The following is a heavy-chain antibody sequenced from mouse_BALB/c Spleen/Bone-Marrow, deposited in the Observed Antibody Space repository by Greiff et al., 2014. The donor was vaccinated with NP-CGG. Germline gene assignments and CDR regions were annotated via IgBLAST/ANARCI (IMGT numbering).Heavy chain of an antibody. CDR3: ARERHAMDY. CDR2: IYPGNVNT. V-gene: IGHV1S56*01. CDR1: GYTFTSYY. Sequence: VKLMESGPELVKPGASVRISCKASGYTFTSYYIHWVKQRPGQGLEWIGWIYPGNVNTKYNEKFKGKATLTADKSSSTAYMQLSSLTSGDSAVYFCARERHAMDYWGQGTSVTVSS. J-gene: IGHJ4*01.